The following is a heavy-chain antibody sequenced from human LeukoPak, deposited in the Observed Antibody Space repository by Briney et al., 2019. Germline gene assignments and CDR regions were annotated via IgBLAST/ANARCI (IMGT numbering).Heavy chain of an antibody. V-gene: IGHV4-34*01. CDR1: GGSFSGYY. D-gene: IGHD6-19*01. CDR2: INHSGST. Sequence: SETLSLTCAVYGGSFSGYYWSWIRQPPGKGLEWIGEINHSGSTHYNPSLKSRVTISVDTSKNQFSLKLSSVAAADTAVYYCARGYSSGWYAFDYWGQGTLVTVSS. J-gene: IGHJ4*02. CDR3: ARGYSSGWYAFDY.